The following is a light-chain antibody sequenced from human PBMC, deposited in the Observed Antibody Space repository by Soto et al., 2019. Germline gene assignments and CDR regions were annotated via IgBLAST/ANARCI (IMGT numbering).Light chain of an antibody. CDR2: GAS. Sequence: EIVMTQSPATLSVSPGERATLSCRASQSVRSNLAWYQQKPGQVPRLLIYGASTRATGIPARFSGSWSGTEFTLTISSLQSEDFAIYYCQQYNNWPLTFGQGTRLEIK. CDR3: QQYNNWPLT. J-gene: IGKJ5*01. V-gene: IGKV3-15*01. CDR1: QSVRSN.